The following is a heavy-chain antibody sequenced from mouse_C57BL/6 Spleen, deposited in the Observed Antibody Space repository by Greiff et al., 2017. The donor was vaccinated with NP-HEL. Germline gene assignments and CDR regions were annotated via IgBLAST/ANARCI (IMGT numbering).Heavy chain of an antibody. D-gene: IGHD1-1*01. Sequence: VQLQQSGPELVKPGASVKISCKASGYTFTDYYMNWVKQSHGKSLEWIGDINPNNGGTSYNQKFKGKATLTVDKSSSTAYMELRSLTSEDSAVYYCARSGTTVVAPYYAMDYWGQGTSVTVSS. CDR1: GYTFTDYY. CDR2: INPNNGGT. V-gene: IGHV1-26*01. J-gene: IGHJ4*01. CDR3: ARSGTTVVAPYYAMDY.